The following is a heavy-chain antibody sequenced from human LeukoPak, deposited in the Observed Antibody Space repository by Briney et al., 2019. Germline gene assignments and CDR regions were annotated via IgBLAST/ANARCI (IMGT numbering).Heavy chain of an antibody. CDR1: GFTFSSYP. J-gene: IGHJ3*02. CDR3: ARGKFFDI. Sequence: AGGSLRLSCKASGFTFSSYPMDWVRQAPGKGLEWVAIISDDGTNKYYADSVMGRFTISRDDSNNTVYLQMNSLRVDDTAIYFCARGKFFDIWGQGTMVTVSS. CDR2: ISDDGTNK. V-gene: IGHV3-30-3*01.